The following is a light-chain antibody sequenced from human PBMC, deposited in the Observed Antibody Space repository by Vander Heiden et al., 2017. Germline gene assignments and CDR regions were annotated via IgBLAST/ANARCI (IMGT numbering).Light chain of an antibody. J-gene: IGKJ5*01. CDR3: QQDKNWPPIT. CDR1: QSVSSN. Sequence: EIVMTQSPATLSVSPGERATLSSRASQSVSSNLAWYKQKPGQAPRLLIYGAATRDTGIPARFSGSGSGTEFTLTISSRQLEDFAVYYCQQDKNWPPITFGQGTQMEIK. CDR2: GAA. V-gene: IGKV3-15*01.